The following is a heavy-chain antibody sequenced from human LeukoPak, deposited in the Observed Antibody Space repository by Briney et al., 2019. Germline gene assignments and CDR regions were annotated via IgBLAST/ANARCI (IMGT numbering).Heavy chain of an antibody. Sequence: SETLSLPCTVSGGSISSSSYYWGWIRQPPGKGLKWIASTYYSGSTYYNPSLKSRVTISVDTSKNQFSLKLSSVTAADTAVYYCARSSGYSYGPDIDAFDIWGQGTMVTVSS. CDR1: GGSISSSSYY. CDR2: TYYSGST. CDR3: ARSSGYSYGPDIDAFDI. V-gene: IGHV4-39*01. D-gene: IGHD5-18*01. J-gene: IGHJ3*02.